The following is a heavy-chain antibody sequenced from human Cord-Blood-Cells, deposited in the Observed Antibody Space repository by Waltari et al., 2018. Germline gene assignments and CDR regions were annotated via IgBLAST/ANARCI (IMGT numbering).Heavy chain of an antibody. D-gene: IGHD6-19*01. V-gene: IGHV4-34*01. J-gene: IGHJ4*02. CDR1: GGSFSGYY. Sequence: QVQLQQWGAGLLTPSETLSLTCAVYGGSFSGYYWSWIRQPPGKGLGWIGENNQCGSTKHHPSLKSRVTISVDTSKNQFSLKLSSVTAADTAVYYCARGLWQWLAIDYWGQGTLVTVSS. CDR2: NNQCGST. CDR3: ARGLWQWLAIDY.